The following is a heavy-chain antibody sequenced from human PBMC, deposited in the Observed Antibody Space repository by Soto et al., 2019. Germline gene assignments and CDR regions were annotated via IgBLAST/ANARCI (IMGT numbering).Heavy chain of an antibody. D-gene: IGHD1-26*01. CDR2: IIPIFGTA. CDR3: ARDVVGATEEGRNWFDP. J-gene: IGHJ5*02. Sequence: ASVKVSCKASGGTFSSYAISWVRQAPGQGLEWMGGIIPIFGTANYAQKFQGRVTITADESTSTAYMELSSLRSEDTAVYYCARDVVGATEEGRNWFDPWGQGTLVTVSS. CDR1: GGTFSSYA. V-gene: IGHV1-69*13.